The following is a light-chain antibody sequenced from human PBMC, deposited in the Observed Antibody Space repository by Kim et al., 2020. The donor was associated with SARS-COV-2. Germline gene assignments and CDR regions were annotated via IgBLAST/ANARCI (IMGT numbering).Light chain of an antibody. Sequence: VSPGPTASITCSGDKLGDKYACWYQQQPGQSPVLVIYQDSKRPSGIPERFSGSNSGNTATLTISGTQAMDEADYYCQAWDSSTAVVFGGGTQLTVL. J-gene: IGLJ2*01. CDR1: KLGDKY. CDR2: QDS. CDR3: QAWDSSTAVV. V-gene: IGLV3-1*01.